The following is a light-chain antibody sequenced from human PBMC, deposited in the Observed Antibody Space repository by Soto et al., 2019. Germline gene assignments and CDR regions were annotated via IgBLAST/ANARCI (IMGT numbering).Light chain of an antibody. J-gene: IGKJ2*01. V-gene: IGKV1-5*01. CDR3: QQYSSYSHT. CDR1: QSVSSW. CDR2: DAS. Sequence: DIQMTQSPSTLSASVGDRVTITCRASQSVSSWLAWYQQKPGKAPKVLIHDASILESGVPPRFSGSGSGTEFTLTISSLQPDDFATCYCQQYSSYSHTSGQGTKLEIK.